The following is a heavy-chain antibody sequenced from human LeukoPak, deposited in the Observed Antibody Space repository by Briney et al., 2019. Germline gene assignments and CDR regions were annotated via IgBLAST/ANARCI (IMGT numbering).Heavy chain of an antibody. Sequence: PGRSLRLSCAASGFTFSNYGMHWVRQAPGKGLEWVAVIWYDGSDKYYVDSVKGRFTISRDNSKNTLYLQMNSPRAEDTAVYYCAKDGPLRHSSGYRFDYWGQGTLVTVSS. J-gene: IGHJ4*02. V-gene: IGHV3-33*06. CDR3: AKDGPLRHSSGYRFDY. CDR2: IWYDGSDK. CDR1: GFTFSNYG. D-gene: IGHD3-22*01.